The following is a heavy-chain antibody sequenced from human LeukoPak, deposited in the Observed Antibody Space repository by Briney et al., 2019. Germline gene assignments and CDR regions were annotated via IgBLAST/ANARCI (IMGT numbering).Heavy chain of an antibody. CDR2: ISAYNGNT. CDR3: ARGYSYGCLDY. J-gene: IGHJ4*02. V-gene: IGHV1-18*01. CDR1: GYTFSRHG. Sequence: ASVKVSCKASGYTFSRHGISWVRQAPGQGLEWMGWISAYNGNTNYAQKLQGRVTMTKDTSASTAYMELSSLRSEDTAVYYCARGYSYGCLDYWGQGTLVTVSS. D-gene: IGHD5-18*01.